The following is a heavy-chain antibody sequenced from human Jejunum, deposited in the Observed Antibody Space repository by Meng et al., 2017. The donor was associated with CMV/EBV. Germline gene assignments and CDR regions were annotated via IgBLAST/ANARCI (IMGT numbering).Heavy chain of an antibody. V-gene: IGHV1-2*02. CDR1: GYTFSDYY. CDR2: MNPNSGGT. J-gene: IGHJ4*02. CDR3: ARVVMAEQQLDY. D-gene: IGHD1/OR15-1a*01. Sequence: ASGYTFSDYYIHWVRQAPGQGLEWMGWMNPNSGGTRYAQKFQGKVTMTRDTSINMAYMELSGLTSTDTAVYYCARVVMAEQQLDYWGQGTLVTVSS.